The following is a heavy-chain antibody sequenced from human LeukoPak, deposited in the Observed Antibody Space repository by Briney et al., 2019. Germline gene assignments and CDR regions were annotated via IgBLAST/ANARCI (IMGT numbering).Heavy chain of an antibody. V-gene: IGHV3-21*01. CDR2: ISVRSNYI. D-gene: IGHD3-22*01. Sequence: GGSLRLSCAASGYTFSSYSINCVRQAPGKGLEWVSSISVRSNYIYYADSVRGRFRISRDDARDSLYLQMNSLRAEDTAVYYCVRLRRNSDITGFYYNYDFWGQGTLVTVSS. CDR1: GYTFSSYS. CDR3: VRLRRNSDITGFYYNYDF. J-gene: IGHJ4*02.